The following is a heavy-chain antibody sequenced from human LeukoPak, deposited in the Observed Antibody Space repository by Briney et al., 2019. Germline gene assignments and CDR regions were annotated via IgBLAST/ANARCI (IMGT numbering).Heavy chain of an antibody. Sequence: WMERIIPIYGTANYAQKFKGRFTITTDESTSTGYMELSSLRSEDTAVYYCARDPSGLLWFGEFQNWFDPWGQGTLVTVSS. J-gene: IGHJ5*02. CDR3: ARDPSGLLWFGEFQNWFDP. D-gene: IGHD3-10*01. V-gene: IGHV1-69*05. CDR2: IIPIYGTA.